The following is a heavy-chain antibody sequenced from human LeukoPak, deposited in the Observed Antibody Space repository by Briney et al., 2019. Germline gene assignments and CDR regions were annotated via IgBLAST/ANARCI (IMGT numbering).Heavy chain of an antibody. D-gene: IGHD2-8*01. Sequence: PSETLSLTCTVSGGSISSSSYYWGWIRQPPGKGLEWIGSIYYSGSTYYNPSLKSRVTISVDTSKNQFSLKLSSVTAADTAVYYCARCKAKYCTNGVCYPARVVDYWGQGTLVTVSS. V-gene: IGHV4-39*01. CDR3: ARCKAKYCTNGVCYPARVVDY. CDR2: IYYSGST. J-gene: IGHJ4*02. CDR1: GGSISSSSYY.